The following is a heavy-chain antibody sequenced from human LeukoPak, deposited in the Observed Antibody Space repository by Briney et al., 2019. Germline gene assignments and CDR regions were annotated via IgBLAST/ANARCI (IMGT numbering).Heavy chain of an antibody. CDR1: GGSIRSGSHY. CDR2: IYYSGST. V-gene: IGHV4-39*02. CDR3: AKRDDSGGNLVDL. J-gene: IGHJ4*02. Sequence: SETLSLTCTVSGGSIRSGSHYWVWIRQPPGKGLEWIGSIYYSGSTYYNASLENQVTISIDTSKNHFSLRLRTLSAADTSVYYCAKRDDSGGNLVDLWGQGTLVTVSS. D-gene: IGHD3-22*01.